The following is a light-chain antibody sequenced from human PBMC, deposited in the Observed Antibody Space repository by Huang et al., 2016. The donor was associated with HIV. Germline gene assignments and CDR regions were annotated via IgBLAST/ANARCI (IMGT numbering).Light chain of an antibody. Sequence: IVLTQSPATLSWYPGERVTLSCRASQSVGNYIAWYQQHPGQSPKLRIYDTSNRATGTPVRFSGSGSGTDFTLTISSLESEDFAVYYCQQRSSGVTFGGGTKV. J-gene: IGKJ4*01. V-gene: IGKV3-11*01. CDR2: DTS. CDR1: QSVGNY. CDR3: QQRSSGVT.